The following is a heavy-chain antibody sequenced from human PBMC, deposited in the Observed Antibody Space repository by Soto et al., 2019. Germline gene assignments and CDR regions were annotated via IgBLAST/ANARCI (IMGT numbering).Heavy chain of an antibody. CDR1: GFTFADYG. J-gene: IGHJ4*02. Sequence: GGSLRLSCAASGFTFADYGMHWVRQAPGKGLEWVSGISWSSVTKGYADSVKGRFTISRDNAKNSLYLQMNSLTVEDTALYFCAKDILSVITLGYFDNWGQGTLVTVSS. D-gene: IGHD3-16*01. CDR2: ISWSSVTK. V-gene: IGHV3-9*01. CDR3: AKDILSVITLGYFDN.